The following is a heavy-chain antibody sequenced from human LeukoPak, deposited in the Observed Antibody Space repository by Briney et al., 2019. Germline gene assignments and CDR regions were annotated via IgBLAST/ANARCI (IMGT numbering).Heavy chain of an antibody. Sequence: GGSLRLSCAASGFTFSSYEMNWVRQAPGKGLEWVSHISRSGSTIYYADSVKGRFTISRDNAKNSLYLQMNSLRAEDTAVYYCARMNDYVWGSYRYGGSYYFDYWGQGTLVTVSS. V-gene: IGHV3-48*03. CDR2: ISRSGSTI. J-gene: IGHJ4*02. CDR1: GFTFSSYE. D-gene: IGHD3-16*02. CDR3: ARMNDYVWGSYRYGGSYYFDY.